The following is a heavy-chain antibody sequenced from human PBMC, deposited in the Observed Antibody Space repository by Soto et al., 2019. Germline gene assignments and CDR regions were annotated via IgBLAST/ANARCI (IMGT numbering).Heavy chain of an antibody. CDR1: GGTFSSYT. V-gene: IGHV1-69*02. CDR3: ARCSSSWYLGGFDP. Sequence: QVQLVQSGAEVKKPGSSVKVSCKASGGTFSSYTISWVRQAPGQGLEWMGRIIPILGIANYAQKFQGRVTITADKSTSTAYMELSSLSSEDTAVYYCARCSSSWYLGGFDPWGQGTLVTVSS. D-gene: IGHD6-13*01. CDR2: IIPILGIA. J-gene: IGHJ5*02.